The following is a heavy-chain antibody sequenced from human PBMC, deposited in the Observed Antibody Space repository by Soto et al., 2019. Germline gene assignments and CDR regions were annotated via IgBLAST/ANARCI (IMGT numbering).Heavy chain of an antibody. CDR2: IIPIFGTA. V-gene: IGHV1-69*01. J-gene: IGHJ1*01. Sequence: QVQLVQSGAEVKKPGSSVKVSCKASGGTFSSYAISWVRQAPGQGLEWMGGIIPIFGTANYAQKFQGRVPITADESTSPAYMELSSLRSEDTAVYYCAIPGKQLVRGYFQHWGQGTLVTVSS. CDR1: GGTFSSYA. CDR3: AIPGKQLVRGYFQH. D-gene: IGHD6-13*01.